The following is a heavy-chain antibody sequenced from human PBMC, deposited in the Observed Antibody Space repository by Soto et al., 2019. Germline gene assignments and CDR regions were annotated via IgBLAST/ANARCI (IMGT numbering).Heavy chain of an antibody. CDR1: GGSISSYY. CDR2: IYYSGST. Sequence: SETLSLTCTVSGGSISSYYWSWIRQPPGKGLEWIGYIYYSGSTNYNPSLKSRVTISVDTSKNQFSLRLNSVTDADTAVYYCARGHYYYYHVDVWGLGXTVTVYS. CDR3: ARGHYYYYHVDV. V-gene: IGHV4-59*01. J-gene: IGHJ6*02.